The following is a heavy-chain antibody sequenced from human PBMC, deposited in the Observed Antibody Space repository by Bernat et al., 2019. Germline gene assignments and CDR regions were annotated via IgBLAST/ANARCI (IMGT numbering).Heavy chain of an antibody. CDR2: IRGKAHSYAT. CDR3: ARGGRFDP. V-gene: IGHV3-73*02. CDR1: GFTFSGST. Sequence: EVQLVESGGGSVQPGGSLKLSCAASGFTFSGSTIHWVRQASGKGLEWVGHIRGKAHSYATAYAASVKGRFTISRDNAKNSLYLQMNSLRAEDTAVYYCARGGRFDPWGQGTLVTVSS. J-gene: IGHJ5*02. D-gene: IGHD1-26*01.